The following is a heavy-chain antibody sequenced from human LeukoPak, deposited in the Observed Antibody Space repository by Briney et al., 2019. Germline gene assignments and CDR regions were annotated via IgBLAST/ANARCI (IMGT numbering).Heavy chain of an antibody. Sequence: GGSLRLSCAASGFTFSSYWMSWVRQAPGKGLEWVANIKQDGSEKYYVDSVKGRFTISRDNAKNSLYLQMNSLRAEDTAVYYCARDGRGWELRAFDIWGQGTMVTVSS. J-gene: IGHJ3*02. D-gene: IGHD1-26*01. CDR2: IKQDGSEK. CDR3: ARDGRGWELRAFDI. V-gene: IGHV3-7*01. CDR1: GFTFSSYW.